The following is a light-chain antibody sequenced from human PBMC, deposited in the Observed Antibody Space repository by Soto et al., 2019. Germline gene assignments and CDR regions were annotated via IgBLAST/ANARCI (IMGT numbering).Light chain of an antibody. CDR2: GAS. J-gene: IGKJ1*01. CDR1: QSVSSSY. CDR3: QQYGSSPWT. V-gene: IGKV3-20*01. Sequence: EIVLTQSPGTLFLSSGERATLSCRASQSVSSSYLAWYQQKPGQAPRLLIYGASSRATGIPDRFSGSGSGTDFTLTISRLEPEDFAVYYCQQYGSSPWTFGQGTRWIS.